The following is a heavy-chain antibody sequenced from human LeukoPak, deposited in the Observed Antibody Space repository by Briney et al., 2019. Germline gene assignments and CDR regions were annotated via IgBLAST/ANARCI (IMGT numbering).Heavy chain of an antibody. CDR1: GYTLTELS. Sequence: ASVKVSCKVSGYTLTELSMHWVRQAPGKGLEWMGGFDPVDGETIYAQKFQGRVTMTEDTSTDTAYMELSSLRSEDTAVYYCASHTSGGERANWFDPWGQGTLVTVSS. CDR3: ASHTSGGERANWFDP. J-gene: IGHJ5*02. V-gene: IGHV1-24*01. D-gene: IGHD1-1*01. CDR2: FDPVDGET.